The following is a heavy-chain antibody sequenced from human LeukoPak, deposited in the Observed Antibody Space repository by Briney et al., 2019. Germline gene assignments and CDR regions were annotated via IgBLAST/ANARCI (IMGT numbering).Heavy chain of an antibody. Sequence: GGSLRLSCAASGFPFSDCSMNWVRQAPGKGLEWISYIGISSGNTKYADSVKGRFTISRDNADNSLFLQMNSLRAEDTAVYYCARALGDQPDYYYGMDVWGQGTTVTVSS. CDR3: ARALGDQPDYYYGMDV. J-gene: IGHJ6*02. CDR1: GFPFSDCS. V-gene: IGHV3-48*04. CDR2: IGISSGNT. D-gene: IGHD2-2*01.